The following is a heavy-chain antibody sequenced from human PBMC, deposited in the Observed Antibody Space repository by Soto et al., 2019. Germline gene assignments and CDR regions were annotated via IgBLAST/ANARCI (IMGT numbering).Heavy chain of an antibody. Sequence: EVQLLESGGGLVQPGGSLRLSCAASGFTFSIYAMSWVRQAPGKGLEWVSGISGSGGSTYYADSVKGRFTISRDNSKNTLYLQMNGLRAEDTAVYYCAKETLYCSSTSCYGREYWGQGTLVTVSS. D-gene: IGHD2-2*01. CDR1: GFTFSIYA. CDR2: ISGSGGST. J-gene: IGHJ4*02. CDR3: AKETLYCSSTSCYGREY. V-gene: IGHV3-23*01.